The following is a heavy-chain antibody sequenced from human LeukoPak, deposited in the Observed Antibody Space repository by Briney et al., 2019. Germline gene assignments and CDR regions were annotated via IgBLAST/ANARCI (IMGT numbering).Heavy chain of an antibody. J-gene: IGHJ4*02. V-gene: IGHV1-69*04. CDR1: GGTFSSYA. CDR2: IIPILGIA. Sequence: AASVKVSCKASGGTFSSYAISWVRQAPGQGLEWMGRIIPILGIANYAQKFQGRVTITADKSTSTAYMELSSLRSEDTAVYYCAREWELLLYYFDYWGQGTLVTVSS. CDR3: AREWELLLYYFDY. D-gene: IGHD1-26*01.